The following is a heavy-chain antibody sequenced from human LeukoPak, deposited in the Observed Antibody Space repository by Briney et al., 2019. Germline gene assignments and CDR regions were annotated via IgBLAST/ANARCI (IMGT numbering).Heavy chain of an antibody. CDR3: ARDRRYGSGSNAPDY. Sequence: GGSLRLSCAASGFAFSSYAMHWVRQAPGKGQEWVAVISYDGSNKYYADSVKGRFTISRDNSKNTLYLQMNSLRAEDTAVYYCARDRRYGSGSNAPDYWGQGTLVTVSS. V-gene: IGHV3-30-3*01. CDR2: ISYDGSNK. D-gene: IGHD3-10*01. CDR1: GFAFSSYA. J-gene: IGHJ4*02.